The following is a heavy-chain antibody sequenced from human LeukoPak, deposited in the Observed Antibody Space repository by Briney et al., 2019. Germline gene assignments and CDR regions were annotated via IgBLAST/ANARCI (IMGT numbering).Heavy chain of an antibody. D-gene: IGHD2-8*01. Sequence: TGGSLRLSCAASGFTFSSYAMSWVRQAPGKGLEWVSAISGSGGSTYYADSVKGRFTISRDNSKNTLYLQMNSLRAEDTAVYYCAKDPAFDCTNGVCYDWFDPWGQGTLVTVSS. J-gene: IGHJ5*02. CDR1: GFTFSSYA. CDR3: AKDPAFDCTNGVCYDWFDP. V-gene: IGHV3-23*01. CDR2: ISGSGGST.